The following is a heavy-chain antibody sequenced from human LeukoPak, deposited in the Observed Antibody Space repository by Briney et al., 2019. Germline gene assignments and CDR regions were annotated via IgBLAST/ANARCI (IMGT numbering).Heavy chain of an antibody. Sequence: PGGSLRLSCAASGFTFSSYAMSWVRQAPGKGLEWVSAISGSGGSTYYADSVKGRFTISRDNSKNTLYLQMNSLRAEDTAVYYCAKAVYSSSLRGAYYMDVWGKGTTVTVSS. V-gene: IGHV3-23*01. D-gene: IGHD6-13*01. CDR2: ISGSGGST. CDR1: GFTFSSYA. J-gene: IGHJ6*03. CDR3: AKAVYSSSLRGAYYMDV.